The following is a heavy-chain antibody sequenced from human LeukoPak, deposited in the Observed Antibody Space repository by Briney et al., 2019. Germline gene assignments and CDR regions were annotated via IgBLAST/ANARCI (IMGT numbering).Heavy chain of an antibody. D-gene: IGHD7-27*01. Sequence: GGSLRLSCAASGFTFSNVWMSWVRQAPGKGLEWVGSIKRKTDGGTTDYAPPVKGRFTISRDDSKNTLYLQMNSLKTEDTAVYYCTSTLGYWGQGTLVTVSS. CDR1: GFTFSNVW. J-gene: IGHJ4*02. CDR2: IKRKTDGGTT. CDR3: TSTLGY. V-gene: IGHV3-15*01.